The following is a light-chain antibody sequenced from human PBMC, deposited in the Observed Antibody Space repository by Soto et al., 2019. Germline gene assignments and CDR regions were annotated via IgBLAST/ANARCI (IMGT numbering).Light chain of an antibody. V-gene: IGKV3-20*01. Sequence: DIVLTQSPDTLSLSPGERVTLSCRASQTVMNSHVAWYRQKPGQPPRLLIQGASSRATGVADRFSGDGSGKDFTLTISRLDPEDFAVYFCQQYGDLPLTFGRGTRLEMK. CDR1: QTVMNSH. CDR2: GAS. CDR3: QQYGDLPLT. J-gene: IGKJ2*01.